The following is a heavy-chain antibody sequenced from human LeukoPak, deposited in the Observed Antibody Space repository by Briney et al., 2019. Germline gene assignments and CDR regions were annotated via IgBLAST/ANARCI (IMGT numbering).Heavy chain of an antibody. D-gene: IGHD1-1*01. CDR3: ARQVRPDAFDI. V-gene: IGHV4-38-2*01. J-gene: IGHJ3*02. CDR2: IYHSGST. Sequence: PSETLSLTCAVSGYSISSGYYWGWIRQPPGKGLEWIGSIYHSGSTYYNPSLKSRVTISVDTSKNQLSLKLSSVTAADTAVYYCARQVRPDAFDIWGQGTMVTVSS. CDR1: GYSISSGYY.